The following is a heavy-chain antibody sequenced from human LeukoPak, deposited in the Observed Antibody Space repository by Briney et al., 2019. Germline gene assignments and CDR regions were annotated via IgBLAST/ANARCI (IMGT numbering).Heavy chain of an antibody. J-gene: IGHJ4*02. CDR2: ISTSGSYP. CDR3: AVHSSGYYYIDY. V-gene: IGHV3-23*01. Sequence: GGSLRLSCAASGFTFSNFVMSWVRQAPGKGLEWVSAISTSGSYPYYEDSVKGRFTISRDNSKNTLYLEMNSLRAEDTAVYYCAVHSSGYYYIDYWGQGTLVTVSS. CDR1: GFTFSNFV. D-gene: IGHD3-22*01.